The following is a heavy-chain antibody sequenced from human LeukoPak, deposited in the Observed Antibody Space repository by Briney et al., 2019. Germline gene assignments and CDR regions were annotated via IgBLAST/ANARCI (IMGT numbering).Heavy chain of an antibody. CDR1: GFTFSSYA. D-gene: IGHD3-9*01. J-gene: IGHJ4*02. Sequence: GGSLRLSCAASGFTFSSYAMSWVRQAPGKGLEWVSAISGSGGSTYYADSVKGRFTISRDNSMNTLYLQMNSLRVEDTAVYYCAKPPYYDILTGYSPYYFDYWGQGTLVTVSS. CDR3: AKPPYYDILTGYSPYYFDY. V-gene: IGHV3-23*01. CDR2: ISGSGGST.